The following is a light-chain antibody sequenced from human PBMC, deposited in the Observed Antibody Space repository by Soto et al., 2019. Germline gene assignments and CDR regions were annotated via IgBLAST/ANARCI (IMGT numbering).Light chain of an antibody. CDR2: DAS. V-gene: IGKV3-11*01. J-gene: IGKJ4*01. CDR3: QQRSNWPLT. CDR1: QSVSRY. Sequence: EIVLSHSPDTLSLSPGESATLSCRASQSVSRYLAWYQQKPGQTPRLLIYDASNRAAGIPARFSGSGSGTDFTLTISSLEPEDFAVYYCQQRSNWPLTFGGGSKVDNK.